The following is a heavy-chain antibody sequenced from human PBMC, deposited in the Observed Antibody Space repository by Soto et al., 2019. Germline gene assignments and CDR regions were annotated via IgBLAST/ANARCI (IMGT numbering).Heavy chain of an antibody. J-gene: IGHJ6*02. V-gene: IGHV2-70*01. CDR2: IDWDDDK. CDR3: ARAPSKYSSSSGDYYYYYGMDV. Sequence: GPTLVNPTQTLTLTCTFSGFSLSTSGMCVSWIRQPPGKALEWLALIDWDDDKYYSTSLKTRLTISKDTSKDQVVLTMTNMDPVDTATYYCARAPSKYSSSSGDYYYYYGMDVWGQGTTVTVSS. CDR1: GFSLSTSGMC. D-gene: IGHD6-6*01.